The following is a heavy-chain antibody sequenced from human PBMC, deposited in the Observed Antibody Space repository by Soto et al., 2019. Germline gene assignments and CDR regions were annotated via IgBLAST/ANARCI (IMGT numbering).Heavy chain of an antibody. V-gene: IGHV1-18*04. CDR1: GYTFRSYT. J-gene: IGHJ6*02. Sequence: GFGLKKPGASVQVSCKASGYTFRSYTINWLRQAPGQGLEWMGWISAYTGHTTYAQKFQGRMAMTTDTSASATYLELRNLGSDDTAVYFCARDTRRTLMGPIYYYGLDVWGQGTTISVSS. CDR3: ARDTRRTLMGPIYYYGLDV. CDR2: ISAYTGHT. D-gene: IGHD3-9*01.